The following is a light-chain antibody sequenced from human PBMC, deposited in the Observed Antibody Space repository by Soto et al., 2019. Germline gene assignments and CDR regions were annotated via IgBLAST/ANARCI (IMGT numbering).Light chain of an antibody. J-gene: IGKJ1*01. Sequence: VMSGSALDLPVTPGAPASIFCRSSQRLRHSNRYNYLYWYLQKPGPPTQLLIYLGSNRASGVPDRFSGSGSGTDFTLKISRVEAEDVVVYYCMQALQTPWTFGQGTQVDIK. CDR1: QRLRHSNRYNY. CDR3: MQALQTPWT. V-gene: IGKV2-28*01. CDR2: LGS.